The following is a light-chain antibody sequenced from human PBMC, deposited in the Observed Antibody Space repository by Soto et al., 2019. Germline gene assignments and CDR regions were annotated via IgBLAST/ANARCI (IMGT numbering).Light chain of an antibody. CDR3: QQYGSSPLT. CDR1: QSVSNNY. J-gene: IGKJ3*01. V-gene: IGKV3-20*01. Sequence: EIVLTQSPGTLSLSPGERGILSCRASQSVSNNYLAWYQQKPGQAPRLLIYGAYTRVTGIPDRFSGRGSGTDFTLTISRLEPEDFAVYYCQQYGSSPLTFGPGTKVDIK. CDR2: GAY.